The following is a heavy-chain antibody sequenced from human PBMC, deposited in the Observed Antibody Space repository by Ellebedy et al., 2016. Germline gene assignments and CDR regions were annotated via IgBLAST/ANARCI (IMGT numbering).Heavy chain of an antibody. D-gene: IGHD3-3*01. CDR3: TRYRIFGGDGSGNWFDP. CDR1: GGSISSYY. V-gene: IGHV4-59*12. CDR2: IYYSGST. J-gene: IGHJ5*02. Sequence: SETLSLTCTVSGGSISSYYWSWIRQPPGKGLEWIGYIYYSGSTNYNPSLKSRVTISVDTSKNQFSLKLSSVTAADTAVYYCTRYRIFGGDGSGNWFDPWGQGTLVTVSS.